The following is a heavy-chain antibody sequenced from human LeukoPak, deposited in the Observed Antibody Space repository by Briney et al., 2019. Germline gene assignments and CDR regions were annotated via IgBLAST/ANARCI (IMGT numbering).Heavy chain of an antibody. D-gene: IGHD5-18*01. CDR3: ARGGRRGAVDTAMVTP. J-gene: IGHJ5*02. Sequence: SVKVSCKASGGTFSSYAISWVRQAPGQGLEWMGGIIPIFGTANYAQKFQGRVTITADESTSTAYMELSSLRSEDTAVYYCARGGRRGAVDTAMVTPWGQGTLVTVSS. CDR1: GGTFSSYA. V-gene: IGHV1-69*13. CDR2: IIPIFGTA.